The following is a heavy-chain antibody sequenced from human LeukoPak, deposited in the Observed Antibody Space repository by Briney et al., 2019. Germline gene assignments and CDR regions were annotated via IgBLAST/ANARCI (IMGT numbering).Heavy chain of an antibody. D-gene: IGHD5-18*01. V-gene: IGHV1-69*13. CDR1: GGTFSSYA. Sequence: ASVKVSCKASGGTFSSYAISWVRQAPGQGLEWMGGIIPIFGTANYAQKFQGRVTITADESTSTAYMELSSLRAEDTAVYYCAREEVDTAMAEAFDYWGQGTLVTVSS. CDR3: AREEVDTAMAEAFDY. CDR2: IIPIFGTA. J-gene: IGHJ4*02.